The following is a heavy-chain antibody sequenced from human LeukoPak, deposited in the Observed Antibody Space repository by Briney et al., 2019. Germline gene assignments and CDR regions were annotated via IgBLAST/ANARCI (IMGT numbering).Heavy chain of an antibody. CDR2: ISGSGSGGST. J-gene: IGHJ4*02. CDR3: AKSGYNRFDY. CDR1: GFTFSVYG. Sequence: GGSLRLSCAASGFTFSVYGMSWVRQAPGKGLEWVSNISGSGSGGSTYYADSAKGRFTISRDNSKNTLYLQMNSLRAEDTAVYYCAKSGYNRFDYWGQGTLVTVSS. V-gene: IGHV3-23*01. D-gene: IGHD5-24*01.